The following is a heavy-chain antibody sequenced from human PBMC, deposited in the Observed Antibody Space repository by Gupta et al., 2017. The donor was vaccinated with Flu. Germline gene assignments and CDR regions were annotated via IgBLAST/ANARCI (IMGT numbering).Heavy chain of an antibody. D-gene: IGHD3-10*01. V-gene: IGHV4-39*01. CDR2: IYHSGDS. J-gene: IGHJ3*01. Sequence: QMQLQESGPVLVKPSETLSLTCTFSGDSFTTSHNYWGWLRQSPGKGLEWIGSIYHSGDSYYNPSLKSRVTMSVDPSKNQFSLRLTSVTAADTAVYDGTRHFREQIGDAFDVWGLGTVVIVSS. CDR1: GDSFTTSHNY. CDR3: TRHFREQIGDAFDV.